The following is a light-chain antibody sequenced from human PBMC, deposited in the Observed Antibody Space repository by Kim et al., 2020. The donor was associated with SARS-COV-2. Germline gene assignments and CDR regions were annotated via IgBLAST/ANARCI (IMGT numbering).Light chain of an antibody. CDR2: GAS. CDR3: QQSGKT. V-gene: IGKV3-20*01. J-gene: IGKJ1*01. Sequence: EIVLMQSPGTLSLSPGERATLSCRASRSLSGSYLAWYQQRPGQAPRLLIYGASTRATGIPDRFSGSGSGTDFTLTISRLEPEDFAVYYCQQSGKTFGQGTKVDIK. CDR1: RSLSGSY.